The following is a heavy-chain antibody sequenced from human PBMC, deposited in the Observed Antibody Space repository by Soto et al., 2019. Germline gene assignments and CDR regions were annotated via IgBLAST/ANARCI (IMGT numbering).Heavy chain of an antibody. Sequence: QVQLQQWGAGLLKPSETLSLTCAVYGGSFSGYYWNWIRQPPGKGLEWIGEINHSGSTNYNPSLKSRVTISVDTSKNQCSLKLSSGTAADTAVYYCARGWGRIFDHWGQGTLVTVSS. V-gene: IGHV4-34*01. CDR2: INHSGST. D-gene: IGHD7-27*01. J-gene: IGHJ4*02. CDR3: ARGWGRIFDH. CDR1: GGSFSGYY.